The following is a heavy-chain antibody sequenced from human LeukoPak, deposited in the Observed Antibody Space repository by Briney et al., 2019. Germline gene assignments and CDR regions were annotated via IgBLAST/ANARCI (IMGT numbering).Heavy chain of an antibody. CDR3: ARVGTGTTSYLDY. J-gene: IGHJ4*02. Sequence: GGSLRLSCAASGFTFSEYYMTWIRQAPGQGLGWVSYISSRGGTIYYADSVKGRFTISRDNAKNSLYLQMNSLRAEDTAFYYCARVGTGTTSYLDYWGQGTLVTVSS. V-gene: IGHV3-11*01. CDR2: ISSRGGTI. D-gene: IGHD1-7*01. CDR1: GFTFSEYY.